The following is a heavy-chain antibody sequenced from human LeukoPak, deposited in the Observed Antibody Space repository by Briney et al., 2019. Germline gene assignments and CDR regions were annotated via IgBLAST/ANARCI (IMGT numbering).Heavy chain of an antibody. CDR1: GYTFTSYG. CDR2: ISAYNGNT. V-gene: IGHV1-18*01. D-gene: IGHD6-13*01. CDR3: AREARTAAGTVPDY. Sequence: ASVKVSCKASGYTFTSYGISWVRQAPGQGLEWMGWISAYNGNTNYAQKLQGRVTTTTDTSTSTAYMELRSLRSDDTAVYYCAREARTAAGTVPDYWGQGTLVTVSS. J-gene: IGHJ4*02.